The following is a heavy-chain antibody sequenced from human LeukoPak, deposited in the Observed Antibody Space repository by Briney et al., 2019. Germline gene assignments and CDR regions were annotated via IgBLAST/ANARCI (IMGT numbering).Heavy chain of an antibody. CDR2: IYYSGST. D-gene: IGHD6-25*01. V-gene: IGHV4-59*08. J-gene: IGHJ6*02. CDR1: GGSISSYY. Sequence: PSETLSLTCTVSGGSISSYYWSWIRQPPGKGLEWIGYIYYSGSTNYNPSLKSRATISVDTSKNQFSLKLSSVTAADTAVYYCARHYSSGRYYGMDVWGQETTVTVSS. CDR3: ARHYSSGRYYGMDV.